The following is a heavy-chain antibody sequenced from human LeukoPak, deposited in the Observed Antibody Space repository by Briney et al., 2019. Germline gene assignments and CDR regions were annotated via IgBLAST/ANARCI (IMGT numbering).Heavy chain of an antibody. CDR1: GFTFSSYG. CDR3: ARGRGYSYGYPLYYGMDV. CDR2: IRYDGSNK. D-gene: IGHD5-18*01. J-gene: IGHJ6*02. V-gene: IGHV3-33*01. Sequence: PGGSLRLSCAASGFTFSSYGMHWVRQAPGKGLEWVAVIRYDGSNKYYADSVKGRFTISRDDSKNTLYLQMNSLRAEDTAVYYCARGRGYSYGYPLYYGMDVWGQGTTVTVSS.